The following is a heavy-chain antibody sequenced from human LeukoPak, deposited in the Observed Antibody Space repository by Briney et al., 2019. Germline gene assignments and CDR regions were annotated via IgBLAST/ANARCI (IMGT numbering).Heavy chain of an antibody. D-gene: IGHD6-19*01. CDR1: GGSISSYY. CDR3: ARVSSSGSGVDY. V-gene: IGHV4-59*01. J-gene: IGHJ4*02. CDR2: IYYSGST. Sequence: SETLSLTCTVSGGSISSYYWSWIRQPPGKGLEWIGYIYYSGSTNYNPSLKSRVTISVDTSKNQFSLRLTSMTAADTAVYYCARVSSSGSGVDYWGQGTLVTVSS.